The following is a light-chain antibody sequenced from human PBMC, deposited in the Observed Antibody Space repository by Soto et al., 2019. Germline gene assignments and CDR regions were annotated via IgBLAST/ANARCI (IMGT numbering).Light chain of an antibody. J-gene: IGKJ1*01. CDR1: QSISNY. CDR2: AAS. Sequence: DIQMTQSPSSLSASVEDRVTITCRASQSISNYLNWFQQKPGNPPKLLIYAASTLQGGVPSRFSGRGSGTDFTLTISNLQPEDFATYYCQQPYSSPETFGQGTKVEI. V-gene: IGKV1-39*01. CDR3: QQPYSSPET.